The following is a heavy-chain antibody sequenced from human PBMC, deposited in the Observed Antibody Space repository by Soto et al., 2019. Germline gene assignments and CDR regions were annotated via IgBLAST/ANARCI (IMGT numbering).Heavy chain of an antibody. D-gene: IGHD1-26*01. Sequence: GGSLRLSCAASGFTFSSYAMSWVRQAPGKGLEWVSAISGSGGSTYYADSVKGRFTISRDNSKNTLYLQMNSLRAEDTAVYYCAKDPRGYTANYGGPNWFHPWGQGTLVTVSS. CDR3: AKDPRGYTANYGGPNWFHP. CDR2: ISGSGGST. CDR1: GFTFSSYA. V-gene: IGHV3-23*01. J-gene: IGHJ5*02.